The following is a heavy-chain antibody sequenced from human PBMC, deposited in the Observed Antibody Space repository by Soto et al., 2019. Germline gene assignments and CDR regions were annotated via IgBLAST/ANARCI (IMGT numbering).Heavy chain of an antibody. J-gene: IGHJ4*02. CDR1: GYSFATSG. D-gene: IGHD3-22*01. V-gene: IGHV1-18*01. Sequence: QVKLVQSGTEVKKPGASMKVSCKASGYSFATSGISWVRQAPGQGLEWMGWISAYNGNTNYDQELQDRVTMTTDTSTSTAYLELRSLRSDDTAVYYWARAGQYYDSSGYANWGQGTLVTVSS. CDR2: ISAYNGNT. CDR3: ARAGQYYDSSGYAN.